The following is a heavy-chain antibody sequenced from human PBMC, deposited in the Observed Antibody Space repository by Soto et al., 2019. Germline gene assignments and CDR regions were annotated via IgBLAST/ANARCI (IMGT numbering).Heavy chain of an antibody. CDR3: ARGSYDSYAGFFGMDV. J-gene: IGHJ6*02. V-gene: IGHV1-69*01. CDR2: IIPIFGTV. CDR1: GGTFSSYA. Sequence: SVKVSCKASGGTFSSYAISWVRQAPGQGLEWMGVIIPIFGTVAYTQRFQGRLTLTADEPTKTAYMELSSLRSEDTAVYYCARGSYDSYAGFFGMDVWGQGTTVTVSS. D-gene: IGHD3-10*01.